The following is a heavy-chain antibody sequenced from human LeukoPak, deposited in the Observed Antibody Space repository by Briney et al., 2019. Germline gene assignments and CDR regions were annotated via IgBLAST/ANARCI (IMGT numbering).Heavy chain of an antibody. CDR3: ARVLTGYSSSWYY. V-gene: IGHV1-2*06. CDR2: INPNSGGT. Sequence: ASVKVSCKASGYTFTGYYMHWVRQAPGQGLEWMGRINPNSGGTNYAQKFQGRVTMTRDTSISTAYMELSRLGSDDTAAYYCARVLTGYSSSWYYWGQGTLVTVSS. CDR1: GYTFTGYY. D-gene: IGHD6-13*01. J-gene: IGHJ4*02.